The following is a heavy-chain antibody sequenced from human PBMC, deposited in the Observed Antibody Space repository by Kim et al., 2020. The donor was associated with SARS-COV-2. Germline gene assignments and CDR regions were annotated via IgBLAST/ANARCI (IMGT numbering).Heavy chain of an antibody. Sequence: SVKVSCKATRATFSSYAISWVRQAPRQGLEWMGRIIPILGIANHAQKFQGRVAITADKSTSTAYMELSSLRSEATAVYYCARDSFYGGNSVSFDYWGQGALGTVSP. J-gene: IGHJ4*02. V-gene: IGHV1-69*04. CDR2: IIPILGIA. CDR3: ARDSFYGGNSVSFDY. CDR1: RATFSSYA. D-gene: IGHD2-21*02.